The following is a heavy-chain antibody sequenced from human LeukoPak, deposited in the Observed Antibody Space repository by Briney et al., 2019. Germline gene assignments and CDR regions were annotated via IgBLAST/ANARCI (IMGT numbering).Heavy chain of an antibody. CDR1: GGSISSGGYY. CDR3: ARKSKGDCSSTSCANWFDP. V-gene: IGHV4-31*03. Sequence: SQTLSLTCTVSGGSISSGGYYWSWIRQHPGKGLEWIGYIYYSGSTYYNPSLKSRVTISVDTSKNQFSLKLSSVTAADTAVYYCARKSKGDCSSTSCANWFDPWGQGTLVTVSS. CDR2: IYYSGST. D-gene: IGHD2-2*01. J-gene: IGHJ5*02.